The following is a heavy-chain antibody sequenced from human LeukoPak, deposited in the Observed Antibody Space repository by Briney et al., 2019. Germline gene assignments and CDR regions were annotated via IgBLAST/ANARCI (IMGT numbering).Heavy chain of an antibody. CDR3: ARHSSSWYGGWFDP. Sequence: SETLSLTCTVSGGSISSYYWSWIRQPAGKGLEWIGRIYTSGSTNYNPSLKSRVTMSVDTSKNQFSLKLGSVTAADTAVYYWARHSSSWYGGWFDPWGQGTLVTVSS. V-gene: IGHV4-4*07. D-gene: IGHD6-13*01. CDR2: IYTSGST. J-gene: IGHJ5*02. CDR1: GGSISSYY.